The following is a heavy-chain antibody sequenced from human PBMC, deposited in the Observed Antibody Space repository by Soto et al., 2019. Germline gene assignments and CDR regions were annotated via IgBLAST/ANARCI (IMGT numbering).Heavy chain of an antibody. CDR1: GYSFTSYW. Sequence: GESLKISCKGSGYSFTSYWIGWVRQMPGKGLEWMGIIYPGDSDTRYSPSFQGQVTISADKSISTAYLQWSSLKASDTAMYYCARHYCSSTSCYPVYYYYYGMDVWGQGTTVTVS. CDR2: IYPGDSDT. V-gene: IGHV5-51*01. J-gene: IGHJ6*02. CDR3: ARHYCSSTSCYPVYYYYYGMDV. D-gene: IGHD2-2*01.